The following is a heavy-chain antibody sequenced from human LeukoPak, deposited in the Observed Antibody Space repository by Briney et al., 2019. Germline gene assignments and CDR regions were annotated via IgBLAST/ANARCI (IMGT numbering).Heavy chain of an antibody. Sequence: SETLSLTCAVYGGSFSGYYWSWIRQPPGKGLEWIGEINHSGNTNSHPSLKSRVTISVDTSKNQFSLKLSSVTAADTAVYYCVRGALWFAELPLDSWGQGTLVTVSS. J-gene: IGHJ4*02. CDR1: GGSFSGYY. CDR3: VRGALWFAELPLDS. CDR2: INHSGNT. V-gene: IGHV4-34*01. D-gene: IGHD3-10*01.